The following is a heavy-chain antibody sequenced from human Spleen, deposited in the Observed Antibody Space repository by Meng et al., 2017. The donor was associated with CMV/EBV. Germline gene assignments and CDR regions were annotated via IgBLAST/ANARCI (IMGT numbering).Heavy chain of an antibody. CDR2: ISYDGTNK. CDR1: GFTFSDYY. J-gene: IGHJ3*02. V-gene: IGHV3-30*03. D-gene: IGHD3-3*01. Sequence: GESLKISCAASGFTFSDYYMSWVRQAPGKGLEWVAVISYDGTNKYYADSMKGRFTISRDNSKNTLYLQMDSLRAEDTAVYYCARGVTIFGVVLDAFDIWGQGTMVTVSS. CDR3: ARGVTIFGVVLDAFDI.